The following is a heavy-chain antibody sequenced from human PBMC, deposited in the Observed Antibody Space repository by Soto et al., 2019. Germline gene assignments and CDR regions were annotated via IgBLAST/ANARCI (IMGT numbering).Heavy chain of an antibody. CDR2: ISYDGSNK. V-gene: IGHV3-30-3*01. D-gene: IGHD3-10*01. J-gene: IGHJ6*02. CDR3: ARDLGYYDSGSYSNYYYGMDV. CDR1: GFTFSSYA. Sequence: QVQLVESGGGVVQPGRSLRLSCAASGFTFSSYAMHWVRQAPGKGLEWVAIISYDGSNKYYADSVKGRFTISRDNSKNKLYLQMNSLRAEDTAVYYCARDLGYYDSGSYSNYYYGMDVWGQGTTVTVSS.